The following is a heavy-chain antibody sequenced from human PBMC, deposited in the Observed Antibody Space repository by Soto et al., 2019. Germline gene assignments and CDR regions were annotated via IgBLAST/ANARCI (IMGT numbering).Heavy chain of an antibody. J-gene: IGHJ6*01. CDR1: GYTFTSYG. D-gene: IGHD5-18*01. V-gene: IGHV1-18*01. CDR3: AREGDPAMWGDYYYGMDV. CDR2: ISAYNGNT. Sequence: ASVKVSCKASGYTFTSYGISWVRQAPGQGLEWMGWISAYNGNTNYAQKLQGRVTMTTDTSTSTAYMELRSLRSDDTAVYYCAREGDPAMWGDYYYGMDVWGQGNTVTVSS.